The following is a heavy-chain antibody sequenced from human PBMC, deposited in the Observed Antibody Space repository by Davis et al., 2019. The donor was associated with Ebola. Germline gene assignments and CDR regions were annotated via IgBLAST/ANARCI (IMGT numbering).Heavy chain of an antibody. Sequence: MPSETLSLTCTVSGGSISSGDYYWSWIRQPPGKGLEWIGYIYYSGSTYYNPSLKSRVTISVDTSKNQFSLKLSSVTAADMAVYYCARAPSWGYSYGTYYYYGMDVWGQGTTVTVSS. CDR1: GGSISSGDYY. J-gene: IGHJ6*02. V-gene: IGHV4-30-4*02. CDR2: IYYSGST. CDR3: ARAPSWGYSYGTYYYYGMDV. D-gene: IGHD5-18*01.